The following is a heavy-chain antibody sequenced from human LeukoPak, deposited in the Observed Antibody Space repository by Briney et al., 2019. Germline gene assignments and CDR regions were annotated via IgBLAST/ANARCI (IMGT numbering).Heavy chain of an antibody. CDR2: INPNSGGT. CDR1: GYTFTGYY. Sequence: ASVKVSCKASGYTFTGYYMHWVRQAPGQGLEWMGWINPNSGGTNYAQKFQGRVTMTRDTPISTAYMELSRLRSDDTAVYYCATLLAIAVAGTVGDYWGQGTLVTVSS. CDR3: ATLLAIAVAGTVGDY. J-gene: IGHJ4*02. D-gene: IGHD6-19*01. V-gene: IGHV1-2*02.